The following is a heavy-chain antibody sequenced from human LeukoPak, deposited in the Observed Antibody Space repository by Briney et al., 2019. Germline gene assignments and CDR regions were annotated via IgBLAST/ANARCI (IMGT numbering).Heavy chain of an antibody. V-gene: IGHV3-7*01. D-gene: IGHD3-9*01. CDR3: AREGDDILTGYYRYFDY. Sequence: GGSLRLSCAASEVNFSPTWMSWIRQTPGKGLEWVAHTNQDGSHKYYLDSVQGRFTISRDNAKNSLYLQMSTLRAEDTAVYYCAREGDDILTGYYRYFDYWGQGTLVTVSS. CDR1: EVNFSPTW. J-gene: IGHJ4*02. CDR2: TNQDGSHK.